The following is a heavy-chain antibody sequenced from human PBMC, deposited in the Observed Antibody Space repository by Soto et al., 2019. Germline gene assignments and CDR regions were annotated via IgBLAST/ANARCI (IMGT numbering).Heavy chain of an antibody. V-gene: IGHV3-64*01. J-gene: IGHJ4*02. Sequence: GGSLRLSCAASGFTFSSYAMHWVRQAPGKGLEYVSAISSNGGSTYYANSVKGRFTISRDNSKNTLYLQMGSLRAEDMAVYYCARVLTKRGYCGGDCHLFDYWGQGTLVTVSS. D-gene: IGHD2-21*01. CDR1: GFTFSSYA. CDR3: ARVLTKRGYCGGDCHLFDY. CDR2: ISSNGGST.